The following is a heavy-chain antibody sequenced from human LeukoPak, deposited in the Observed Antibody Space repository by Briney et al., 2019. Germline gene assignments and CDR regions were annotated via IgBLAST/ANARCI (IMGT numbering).Heavy chain of an antibody. Sequence: GGSLRLSCTASGFTVSSDYMNWVRQAPGKGLEWVSAISGSGGSTYYADSVKGRFTISRDNSKNTLYLQMNSLRAEDTAVYYCAKSLADGDPRGWFDPWGQGTLVTVSS. J-gene: IGHJ5*02. D-gene: IGHD4-17*01. V-gene: IGHV3-23*01. CDR1: GFTVSSDY. CDR2: ISGSGGST. CDR3: AKSLADGDPRGWFDP.